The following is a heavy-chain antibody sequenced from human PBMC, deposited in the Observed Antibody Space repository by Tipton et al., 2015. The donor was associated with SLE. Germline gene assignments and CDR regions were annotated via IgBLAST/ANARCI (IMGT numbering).Heavy chain of an antibody. J-gene: IGHJ3*01. Sequence: GLVKPSETLSLTCTVSGVSISGSSYYWDWIRQPPGKGLEWIGEINHSGSTNYNPSLKSRLTISIDTSKNQFSLKLNSVTAADTAVYYCVRHHPLPSAFGAFHVWGQGTLVTVS. CDR2: INHSGST. V-gene: IGHV4-39*01. D-gene: IGHD3-3*02. CDR3: VRHHPLPSAFGAFHV. CDR1: GVSISGSSYY.